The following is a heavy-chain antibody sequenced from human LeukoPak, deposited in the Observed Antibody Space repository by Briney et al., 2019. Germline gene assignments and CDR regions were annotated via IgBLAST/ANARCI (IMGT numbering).Heavy chain of an antibody. V-gene: IGHV3-23*01. Sequence: PGASLRLSCAASGFTFSSYAISWVRQAPGEGLEWVSAISGRGGSTYYADSVKGRFTISRDNSKNTLYLQMNSLRAEDTAVYYCAKVRYSGYGADYFDYWGQGTLVTVSS. D-gene: IGHD5-12*01. CDR2: ISGRGGST. CDR3: AKVRYSGYGADYFDY. CDR1: GFTFSSYA. J-gene: IGHJ4*02.